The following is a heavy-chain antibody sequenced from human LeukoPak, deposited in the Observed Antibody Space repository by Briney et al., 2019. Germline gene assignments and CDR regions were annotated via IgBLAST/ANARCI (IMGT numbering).Heavy chain of an antibody. CDR1: GYTFTDYY. Sequence: GASVKVSCKASGYTFTDYYIHWVRQAPGQGLEWMGIINPAGDSTGYAQKFQGRVTMTRDTSTSTVYMELSSLRSEDTAVYYCARYNGDLTGGFDNWGQGTLVTVSS. V-gene: IGHV1-46*01. J-gene: IGHJ4*02. D-gene: IGHD4-17*01. CDR3: ARYNGDLTGGFDN. CDR2: INPAGDST.